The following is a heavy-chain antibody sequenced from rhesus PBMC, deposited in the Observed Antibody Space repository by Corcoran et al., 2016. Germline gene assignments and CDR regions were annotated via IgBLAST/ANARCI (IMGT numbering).Heavy chain of an antibody. CDR1: GASLRSNW. J-gene: IGHJ3*01. V-gene: IGHV4-80*01. D-gene: IGHD2-15*01. CDR2: SNGNSVST. CDR3: ARDPDNIHDAFDF. Sequence: QVQLQESGPGLVKPSETLSLTCTVSGASLRSNWWRWIRQPHGTGMEWIGESNGNSVSTNYNPSRKSRVTISKDASKNQFSLKLSSVTAADTAVYYCARDPDNIHDAFDFWGQGLRVTVSS.